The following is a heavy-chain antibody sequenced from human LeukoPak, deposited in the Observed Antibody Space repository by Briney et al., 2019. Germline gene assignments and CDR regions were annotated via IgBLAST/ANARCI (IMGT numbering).Heavy chain of an antibody. CDR1: GFNFNNFW. CDR2: IKQDGSEE. Sequence: GGSLRLSCAASGFNFNNFWMTWVRQAPGKGLEWVANIKQDGSEEYYVDSVKGRFTISRDNAKNSLYLQMNSLRAEDTSVYYCATESSGALDYWGQGTLVTVSS. D-gene: IGHD1-26*01. J-gene: IGHJ4*02. CDR3: ATESSGALDY. V-gene: IGHV3-7*01.